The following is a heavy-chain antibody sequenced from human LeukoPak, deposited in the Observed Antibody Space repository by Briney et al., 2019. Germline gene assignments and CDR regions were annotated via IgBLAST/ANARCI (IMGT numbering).Heavy chain of an antibody. CDR3: ARWRGRQSEFDY. D-gene: IGHD1-1*01. CDR2: IKEDESDE. CDR1: GFMFSNYA. Sequence: PGGSLRLSCAASGFMFSNYAMSWVRQAPGKGLEWVAHIKEDESDEYYVDSVRGRFTASRDNAKNSVNLQMNSLRVEDTAVYYCARWRGRQSEFDYWGQGTLVTVSS. V-gene: IGHV3-7*01. J-gene: IGHJ4*02.